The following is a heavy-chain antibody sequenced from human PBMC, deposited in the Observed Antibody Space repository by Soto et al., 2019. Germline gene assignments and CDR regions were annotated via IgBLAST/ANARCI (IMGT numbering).Heavy chain of an antibody. J-gene: IGHJ4*02. CDR3: ASGHDILTCWKVTF. CDR1: GYDFTNYG. CDR2: ISDYNGNI. V-gene: IGHV1-18*01. D-gene: IGHD3-9*01. Sequence: QVRLVQSGAEVKKPGASVKVSCKTYGYDFTNYGINWVRQAPGQGLEWMGCISDYNGNIVYAQNFRGRATLTTDTSTGSAYMELRSLRSDDTAVYYCASGHDILTCWKVTFWGQGTLVTVSS.